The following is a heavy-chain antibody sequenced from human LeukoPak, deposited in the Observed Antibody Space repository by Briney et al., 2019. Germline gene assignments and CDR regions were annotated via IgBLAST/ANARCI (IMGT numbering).Heavy chain of an antibody. D-gene: IGHD1-26*01. CDR1: GGSISSYY. Sequence: SETLSLTCTVSGGSISSYYWSWIRQPTGKGLEWIGRIYTSGNTSYNPSLKSRVTMSVDTSKNQFSLKLSSVTAADTAVYYCRGGSYVGGYDYWGQGTLVTVSS. J-gene: IGHJ4*02. CDR3: RGGSYVGGYDY. CDR2: IYTSGNT. V-gene: IGHV4-4*07.